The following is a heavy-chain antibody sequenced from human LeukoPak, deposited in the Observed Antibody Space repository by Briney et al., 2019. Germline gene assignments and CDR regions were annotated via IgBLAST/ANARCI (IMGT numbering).Heavy chain of an antibody. CDR3: ARIDMVKSFDY. J-gene: IGHJ4*02. D-gene: IGHD5-18*01. CDR1: GGSISSGGYS. V-gene: IGHV4-30-2*01. Sequence: SETLSLTCAVSGGSISSGGYSWSWIRQPPGKGLEWIGYIYHSGSTYYNPSLKSRVTISVDKSKNQFSLKLSSVTAADTAVYYCARIDMVKSFDYWGQGTLVTVSS. CDR2: IYHSGST.